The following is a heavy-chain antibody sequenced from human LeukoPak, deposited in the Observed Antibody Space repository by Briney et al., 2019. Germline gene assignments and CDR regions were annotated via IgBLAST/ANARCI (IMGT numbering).Heavy chain of an antibody. D-gene: IGHD6-19*01. CDR1: GGTFSSYA. V-gene: IGHV1-69*13. Sequence: GASVKVSCKASGGTFSSYAISWVRQAPGQGLEWMGGIIPIFGTANYAQKFQGRVTITADESTSTVYMELSSLRSEDTAVYYCARNSGWYDYFDYWGQGTLVTVSS. CDR2: IIPIFGTA. J-gene: IGHJ4*02. CDR3: ARNSGWYDYFDY.